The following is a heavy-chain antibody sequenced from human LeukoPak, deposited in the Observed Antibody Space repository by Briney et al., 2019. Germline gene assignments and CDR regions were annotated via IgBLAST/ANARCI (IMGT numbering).Heavy chain of an antibody. CDR1: GYTFTSYG. CDR2: ISAYNGDT. Sequence: ASVKASCKASGYTFTSYGISWVRQAPGQGLEWMGWISAYNGDTNYAQKLQGRVTMTTDTSTSTAYMELRSLRSDDTAVYYCARVGGIAVAGTCFDYWGQGTLVTVSS. J-gene: IGHJ4*02. V-gene: IGHV1-18*01. D-gene: IGHD6-19*01. CDR3: ARVGGIAVAGTCFDY.